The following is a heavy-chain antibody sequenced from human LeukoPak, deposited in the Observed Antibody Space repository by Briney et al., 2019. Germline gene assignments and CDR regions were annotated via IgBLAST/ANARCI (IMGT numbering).Heavy chain of an antibody. V-gene: IGHV4-39*01. CDR2: IYYSGST. Sequence: SQTLSLTCTVSGGSISSSSYYWGWIRQPPGKGLEWIGSIYYSGSTYYNPSLKSRVTISVDTSKNQFSLKLSSVTAADTAVYYCARPSSSRLPRNVDFDLWGRGTLVTVSS. D-gene: IGHD6-19*01. CDR1: GGSISSSSYY. CDR3: ARPSSSRLPRNVDFDL. J-gene: IGHJ2*01.